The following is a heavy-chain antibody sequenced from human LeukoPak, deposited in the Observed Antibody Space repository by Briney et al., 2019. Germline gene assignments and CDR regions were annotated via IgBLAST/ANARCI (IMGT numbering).Heavy chain of an antibody. D-gene: IGHD3-10*01. CDR3: AREGYGSGTYLDY. V-gene: IGHV1-46*01. CDR2: INTNDGGT. J-gene: IGHJ4*02. Sequence: GASVKVSCKASGYTFTSYYMHWVRLAPGQGLAWMGRINTNDGGTNYAQKFQGRVTMTRDMSTSTVYMELSSLRSEDTAVYYCAREGYGSGTYLDYWGQGTLVTVSS. CDR1: GYTFTSYY.